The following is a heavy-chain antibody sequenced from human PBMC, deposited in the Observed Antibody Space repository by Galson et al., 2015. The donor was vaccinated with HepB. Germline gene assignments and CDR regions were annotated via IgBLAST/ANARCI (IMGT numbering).Heavy chain of an antibody. D-gene: IGHD6-13*01. Sequence: SVKVSCKASGYAFSSFGITWARQAPGQGLEWMGWTSTYNPDTNYAQKFQGRVTMTTDTSTSTAYMELRSLRSDDTALYYCARNWVGYGSSWYKLDYWGQGTLVTVSS. CDR1: GYAFSSFG. J-gene: IGHJ4*02. V-gene: IGHV1-18*04. CDR2: TSTYNPDT. CDR3: ARNWVGYGSSWYKLDY.